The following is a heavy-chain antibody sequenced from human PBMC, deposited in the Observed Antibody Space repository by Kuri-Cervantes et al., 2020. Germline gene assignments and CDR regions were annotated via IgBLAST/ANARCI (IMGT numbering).Heavy chain of an antibody. D-gene: IGHD2-2*01. CDR2: INHSGST. V-gene: IGHV4-34*01. J-gene: IGHJ3*02. Sequence: SETLSLTCAVYGGSFSGYYWSWIRQPPGKGLEWIGEINHSGSTNYNPSPKSRVTISVDTSKNQFSLKLSSVTAADTAVYYCAKGGGDIVVVPAAKRKNAFDIWGQGTMVTVSS. CDR3: AKGGGDIVVVPAAKRKNAFDI. CDR1: GGSFSGYY.